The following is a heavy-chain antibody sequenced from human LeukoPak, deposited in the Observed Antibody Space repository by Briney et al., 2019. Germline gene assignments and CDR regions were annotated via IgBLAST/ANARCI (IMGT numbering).Heavy chain of an antibody. D-gene: IGHD3-9*01. Sequence: SEPLSLTCSVSGVPISSYYRIWLRQPPGKDLEGLGFMYYSGRTNYNPSLKSRVTISVNTSSNHSVLQLISVTAADTAVYYCARHPEYYDILTAFRYYFDYWGQGTLVTVSS. CDR3: ARHPEYYDILTAFRYYFDY. CDR2: MYYSGRT. V-gene: IGHV4-59*01. J-gene: IGHJ4*02. CDR1: GVPISSYY.